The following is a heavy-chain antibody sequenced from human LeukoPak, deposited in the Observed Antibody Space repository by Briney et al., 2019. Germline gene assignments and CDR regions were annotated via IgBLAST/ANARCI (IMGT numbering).Heavy chain of an antibody. V-gene: IGHV3-48*01. J-gene: IGHJ4*02. CDR1: GFTFSSYS. D-gene: IGHD1-7*01. CDR2: ITSSSSII. CDR3: ARVGLWHYPVDS. Sequence: GGSLRLSCATSGFTFSSYSMNWDRQAPGKGLEWVSYITSSSSIIYYGDSVKGRFTVSRDNAENSLYLQMNSLRAEDTAVYYCARVGLWHYPVDSWGQGTLVTVSS.